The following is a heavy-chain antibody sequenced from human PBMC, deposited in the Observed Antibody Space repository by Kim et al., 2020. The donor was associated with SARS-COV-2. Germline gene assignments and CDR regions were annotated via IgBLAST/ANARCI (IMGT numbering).Heavy chain of an antibody. CDR1: GFTFDDHA. Sequence: GGSLRLSCAASGFTFDDHAMHWVRRAPGKGLEGVSGISWNSGSIGYADSVKGRFIISRDNAKNSLYLQMNSLRTEDTAFYHCTKDIGTGYCATSSCHLNWFDAWGQGILVTVSS. V-gene: IGHV3-9*01. J-gene: IGHJ5*02. CDR3: TKDIGTGYCATSSCHLNWFDA. D-gene: IGHD2-15*01. CDR2: ISWNSGSI.